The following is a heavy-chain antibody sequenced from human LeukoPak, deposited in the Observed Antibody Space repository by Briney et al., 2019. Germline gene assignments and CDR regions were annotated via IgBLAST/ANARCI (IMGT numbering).Heavy chain of an antibody. Sequence: SETLSLTCTVSGGSISGYYWSWIRQSPGKRLEWIAYISFTGNTHYHPSLKSRVTISLDPSKAHFSLTLSSLTAAATAVYYCARSPPGWYYDNSGQYYFDTWGQGALVTVSS. CDR2: ISFTGNT. V-gene: IGHV4-59*08. D-gene: IGHD3-22*01. J-gene: IGHJ4*02. CDR3: ARSPPGWYYDNSGQYYFDT. CDR1: GGSISGYY.